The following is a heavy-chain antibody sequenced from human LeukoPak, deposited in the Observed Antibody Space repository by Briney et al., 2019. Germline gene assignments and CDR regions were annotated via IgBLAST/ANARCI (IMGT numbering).Heavy chain of an antibody. CDR3: ARVESGGNYYFDY. V-gene: IGHV3-7*01. D-gene: IGHD3-16*01. J-gene: IGHJ4*02. CDR2: IKQDGSEK. Sequence: GGSLRLSCAASGFTFSSYWMSWVRQAPGKGLEWVANIKQDGSEKYYVDSVKGRFTISRDNAKNSLYLQMNSLRAEDTAVYYCARVESGGNYYFDYWGQGTLVTVSS. CDR1: GFTFSSYW.